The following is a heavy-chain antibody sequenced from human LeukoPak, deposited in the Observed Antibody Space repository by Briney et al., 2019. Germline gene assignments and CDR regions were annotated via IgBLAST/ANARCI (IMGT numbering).Heavy chain of an antibody. Sequence: GGSLRLSCAASGLTFSSYSMNWVRQAPGKGLEWVSSISSSSSYIYYADSVKGRFTISRDNAKNSLYLQMNSLRAEDTAVYYCARDPQSSGWSPFDYWGQGTLVTVSS. D-gene: IGHD6-19*01. V-gene: IGHV3-21*01. CDR1: GLTFSSYS. CDR3: ARDPQSSGWSPFDY. J-gene: IGHJ4*02. CDR2: ISSSSSYI.